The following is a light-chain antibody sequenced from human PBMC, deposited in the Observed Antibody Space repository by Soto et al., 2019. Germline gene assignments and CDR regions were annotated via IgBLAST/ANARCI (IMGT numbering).Light chain of an antibody. CDR3: AAWDASLSAVV. J-gene: IGLJ2*01. CDR2: KDN. Sequence: QSVLTQPPSASGTPGQRVTISCTGSSSNIGRNTVNWYRQLPGTAPQLLMSKDNQRPSGVPDRFSGSKSGTSASLAISGLQSEDEADYYYAAWDASLSAVVFGGGTKVTVL. CDR1: SSNIGRNT. V-gene: IGLV1-44*01.